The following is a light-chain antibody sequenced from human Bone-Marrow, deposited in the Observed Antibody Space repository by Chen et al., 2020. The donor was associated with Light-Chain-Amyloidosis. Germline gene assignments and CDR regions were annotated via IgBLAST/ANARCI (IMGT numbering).Light chain of an antibody. CDR1: NIGSTS. J-gene: IGLJ3*02. V-gene: IGLV3-21*02. CDR3: QVWDRSSDRPV. Sequence: SYVLTPPSSVSVAPGQTATIACGGNNIGSTSVHWYQKTPGQAPLLVVYDDSDRPSGIPARLSGSNSGNTATLTSSRVEAGDEADYYCQVWDRSSDRPVFGGGTKLTVL. CDR2: DDS.